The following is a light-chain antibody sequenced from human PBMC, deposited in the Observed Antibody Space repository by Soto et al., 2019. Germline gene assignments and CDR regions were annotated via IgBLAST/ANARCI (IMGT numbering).Light chain of an antibody. CDR1: SSNIGAGYD. Sequence: QSVLTQPPSLSGAPGQRVTISCTGSSSNIGAGYDVHWYQQLPGTAPKLLIYGNSNRPSGVPDRFSGSKSGTSASLAITGLKAEDGADYYCQSYDSSPSGYVVFGGGTKLTVL. J-gene: IGLJ2*01. V-gene: IGLV1-40*01. CDR3: QSYDSSPSGYVV. CDR2: GNS.